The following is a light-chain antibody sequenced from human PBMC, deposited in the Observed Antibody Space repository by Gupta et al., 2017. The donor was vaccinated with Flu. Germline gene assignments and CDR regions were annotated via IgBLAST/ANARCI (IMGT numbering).Light chain of an antibody. CDR3: QQYNDWPRT. CDR2: GAS. CDR1: QSVSSN. V-gene: IGKV3-15*01. J-gene: IGKJ1*01. Sequence: EIVMTQSPVPLSVSQGERATLPCRASQSVSSNLAWYQQKPGQAPRLLIYGASTRATGIPARFSGSGSGTEFTLTISSLQSEELALYYCQQYNDWPRTFGLGTKVEIK.